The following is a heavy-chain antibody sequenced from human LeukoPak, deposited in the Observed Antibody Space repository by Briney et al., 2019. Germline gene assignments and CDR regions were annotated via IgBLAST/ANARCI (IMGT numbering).Heavy chain of an antibody. CDR2: ISSSSSYM. V-gene: IGHV3-21*01. CDR1: GFTFSSYS. CDR3: ARVEGIAAAGIDY. D-gene: IGHD6-13*01. Sequence: GGSLRLSCAASGFTFSSYSMNWVRQAPGKGLEWVSSISSSSSYMYYADSVKGRFTISRDNAKNSLYLQMNSLRAEDTAVYYCARVEGIAAAGIDYWGQGTLVTVSS. J-gene: IGHJ4*02.